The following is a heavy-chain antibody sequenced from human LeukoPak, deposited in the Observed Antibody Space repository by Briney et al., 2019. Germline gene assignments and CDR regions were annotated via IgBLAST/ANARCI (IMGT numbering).Heavy chain of an antibody. Sequence: PGRSLRLSCAASGFTFSSYGMHWVRQAPGKGLEWVAVIWFDGSNKNYADSVKGRFTISRDNSKNTVYLQMNSLRAEDTAVYYCARDRITMVRGVIPLLQSWGQGTLVTVSS. V-gene: IGHV3-33*01. CDR1: GFTFSSYG. D-gene: IGHD3-10*01. J-gene: IGHJ4*02. CDR2: IWFDGSNK. CDR3: ARDRITMVRGVIPLLQS.